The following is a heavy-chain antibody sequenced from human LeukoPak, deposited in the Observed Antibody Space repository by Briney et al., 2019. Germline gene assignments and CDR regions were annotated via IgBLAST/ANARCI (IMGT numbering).Heavy chain of an antibody. J-gene: IGHJ6*04. CDR3: ARDVSGNFDV. CDR2: IYYSGST. Sequence: SQTLSLTCTVSGGSISSGGYYWSWIRQPPGKGLEWIGYIYYSGSTNYNPSLKSRVTISVDTSKNQFSLKLSSVTAADTAVYYCARDVSGNFDVWGKGTTVTVSS. CDR1: GGSISSGGYY. D-gene: IGHD2/OR15-2a*01. V-gene: IGHV4-61*08.